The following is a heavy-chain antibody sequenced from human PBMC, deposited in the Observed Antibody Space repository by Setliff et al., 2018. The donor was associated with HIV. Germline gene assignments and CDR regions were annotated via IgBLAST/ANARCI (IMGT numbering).Heavy chain of an antibody. Sequence: GGSLRLSCAASGFTFSSYEMNWVRQAPGKGLEWVSYISNIGSTIYYADSVKGRFTISRDNAKNSLYLQMNSLRAEDSAVYYCARDWRSGYDLNFDYWGQGTLVTVSS. D-gene: IGHD5-12*01. CDR1: GFTFSSYE. CDR3: ARDWRSGYDLNFDY. V-gene: IGHV3-48*03. J-gene: IGHJ4*02. CDR2: ISNIGSTI.